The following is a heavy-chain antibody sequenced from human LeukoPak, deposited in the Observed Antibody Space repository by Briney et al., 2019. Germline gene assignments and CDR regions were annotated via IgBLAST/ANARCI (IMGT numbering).Heavy chain of an antibody. V-gene: IGHV3-30*03. CDR3: ASCWYS. CDR1: GISFSSYG. D-gene: IGHD6-13*01. J-gene: IGHJ4*02. Sequence: PGRSLRLSCVASGISFSSYGMHWVRQAPGEGLEWVALISHDKTTQNYADSVKGRFTVSRDDSKNTLYLQMNSLRPEDTAVYYCASCWYSWGQGTLVTVSS. CDR2: ISHDKTTQ.